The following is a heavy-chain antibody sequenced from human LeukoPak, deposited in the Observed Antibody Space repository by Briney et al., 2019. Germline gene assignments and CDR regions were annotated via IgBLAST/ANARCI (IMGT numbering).Heavy chain of an antibody. D-gene: IGHD3-3*01. CDR2: IRYDGSNK. V-gene: IGHV3-30*02. CDR1: GFTFSSYG. Sequence: GGSLRLSCAASGFTFSSYGMHWVRQAPGKGLEWVAFIRYDGSNKYYADSVKGRFTISRDNSKNTLYLQMNSLRAEDTAVYYCAKDLVGVRVGGDYWGQGTLVTVSS. CDR3: AKDLVGVRVGGDY. J-gene: IGHJ4*02.